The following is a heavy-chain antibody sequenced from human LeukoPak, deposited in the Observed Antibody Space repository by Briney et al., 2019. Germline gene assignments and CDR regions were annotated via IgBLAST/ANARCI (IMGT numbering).Heavy chain of an antibody. D-gene: IGHD6-13*01. CDR3: ARECAAAGPSYWYFDL. V-gene: IGHV3-11*01. CDR1: GFTFSDYY. CDR2: ISSGGSTI. Sequence: GGSLRLSCAASGFTFSDYYMSWIRQAPGKGPECLSYISSGGSTIYYADSVKGRFTISRDNAKNSLYLQMNSLRAEDTAVYYCARECAAAGPSYWYFDLWGRGTLVTVSS. J-gene: IGHJ2*01.